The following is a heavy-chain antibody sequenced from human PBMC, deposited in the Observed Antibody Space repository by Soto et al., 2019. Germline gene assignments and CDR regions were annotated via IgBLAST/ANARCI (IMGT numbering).Heavy chain of an antibody. J-gene: IGHJ1*01. Sequence: EVQLVQSGGGLAQPGKSLRLSCAASGFTFRKFWMHWVRQVPGKGPVWVSYISSDGTTTDYADSVKGRFTISRDNAKDTLYLQMDSLRAEDPAVYYCAIQDCTNDVCLAAAVTVGGALESWGQGTLVTVSS. V-gene: IGHV3-74*01. CDR3: AIQDCTNDVCLAAAVTVGGALES. CDR1: GFTFRKFW. D-gene: IGHD2-8*01. CDR2: ISSDGTTT.